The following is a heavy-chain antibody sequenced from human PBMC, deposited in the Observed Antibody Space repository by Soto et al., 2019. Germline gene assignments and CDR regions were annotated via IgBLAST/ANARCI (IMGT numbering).Heavy chain of an antibody. CDR2: IIPIFGTA. Sequence: SVKLSCKSAGGAFSSYRISCVRQETRQGLEWMGGIIPIFGTANYAQKFQGRFTISRDNSKNTLYLQMNSLRAEDTAVYYCARDALVPAAMHYYYYMEVWGKGTTVTVCS. V-gene: IGHV1-69*05. CDR1: GGAFSSYR. CDR3: ARDALVPAAMHYYYYMEV. J-gene: IGHJ6*03. D-gene: IGHD2-2*01.